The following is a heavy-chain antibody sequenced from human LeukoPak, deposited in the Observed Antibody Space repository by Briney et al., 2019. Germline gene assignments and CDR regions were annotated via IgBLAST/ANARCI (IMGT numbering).Heavy chain of an antibody. CDR1: GFTFSSYA. V-gene: IGHV3-64*01. D-gene: IGHD1-26*01. J-gene: IGHJ4*02. Sequence: SGGSLRLSCAASGFTFSSYAMHWVRQAPGKGLEYVSAISSNGGSTYYANSVKGRFTISRDNSKNTLYLQMGSLRAEDMAVYYCARGGSGSYFDYWGQGTLVTVSS. CDR3: ARGGSGSYFDY. CDR2: ISSNGGST.